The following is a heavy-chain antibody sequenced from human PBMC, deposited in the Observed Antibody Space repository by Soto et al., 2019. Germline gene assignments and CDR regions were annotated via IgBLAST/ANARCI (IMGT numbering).Heavy chain of an antibody. CDR1: RVAISKFI. J-gene: IGHJ6*02. V-gene: IGHV1-69*13. CDR3: AKVRYSSPMGYYYGMDV. Sequence: SVKVSCKASRVAISKFIVTWVRQAPGLGLEWVGGITPIFGTANYAQKFQGRVTITADESTSTSYMEVNNLRSEDTAVYYCAKVRYSSPMGYYYGMDVWGQGTTVTVSS. CDR2: ITPIFGTA. D-gene: IGHD6-19*01.